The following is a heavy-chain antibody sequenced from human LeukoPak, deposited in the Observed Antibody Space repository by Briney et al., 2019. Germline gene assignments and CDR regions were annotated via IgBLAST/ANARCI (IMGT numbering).Heavy chain of an antibody. J-gene: IGHJ6*02. D-gene: IGHD5-18*01. CDR2: INAGNGNT. V-gene: IGHV1-3*01. Sequence: ASVKVSCKASGGTFSSYAMHWVRQAPGQRLEWMGWINAGNGNTKYSQKFQGRVTITRDTSASTAYMELSSLRSEDTAVYYCARDRGTAMVPYYYYYYGMDVWGQGTTVTVSS. CDR3: ARDRGTAMVPYYYYYYGMDV. CDR1: GGTFSSYA.